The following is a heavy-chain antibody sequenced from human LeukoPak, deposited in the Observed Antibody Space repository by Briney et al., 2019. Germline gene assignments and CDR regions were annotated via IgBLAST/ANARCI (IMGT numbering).Heavy chain of an antibody. CDR2: INSDGSST. J-gene: IGHJ6*03. CDR3: AKRGAHYYDSSGYYYTDYMDV. D-gene: IGHD3-22*01. CDR1: GFTFSSYW. V-gene: IGHV3-74*01. Sequence: GGSLRLSCAASGFTFSSYWMHWVRQAPGKGLVWVSRINSDGSSTSYADSVKGRFTISRDNSKNTLYLQMNSLRAEDTAVYYCAKRGAHYYDSSGYYYTDYMDVWGKGTTVTISS.